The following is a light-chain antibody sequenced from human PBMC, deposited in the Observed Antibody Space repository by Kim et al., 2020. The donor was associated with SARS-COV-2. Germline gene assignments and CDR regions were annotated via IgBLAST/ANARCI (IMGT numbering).Light chain of an antibody. Sequence: QSALTQPASVSGSPGQSITISCTGTNSDVGGYNYVSWFQQHPGKAPKLMIYDVNQRPSGVSNRFSGSKSGNTASLTISGLQAEDEADYFCSSYTSNSTYVFGIGTKVTVL. J-gene: IGLJ1*01. CDR3: SSYTSNSTYV. CDR2: DVN. V-gene: IGLV2-14*01. CDR1: NSDVGGYNY.